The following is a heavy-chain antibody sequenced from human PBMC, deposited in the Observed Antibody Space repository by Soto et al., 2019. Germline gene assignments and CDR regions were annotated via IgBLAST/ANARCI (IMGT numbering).Heavy chain of an antibody. D-gene: IGHD3-16*01. J-gene: IGHJ4*02. CDR1: GDSMSKYY. CDR2: IWTSGST. V-gene: IGHV4-4*07. Sequence: QVQLQESGPGLVKPSETLSLTCNVSGDSMSKYYWSWVRQPAGKGLEWIGRIWTSGSTNYNPSLKSRVTMSIDTSNKHFSLDLKSVTAADTDVYYCARTVGAAYYFDFWGQGVLVTVSS. CDR3: ARTVGAAYYFDF.